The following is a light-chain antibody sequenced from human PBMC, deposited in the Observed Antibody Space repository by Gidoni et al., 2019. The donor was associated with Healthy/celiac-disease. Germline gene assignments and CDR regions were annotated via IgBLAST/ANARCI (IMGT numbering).Light chain of an antibody. J-gene: IGKJ1*01. Sequence: DIQMTQSPSSLSASVGDRVTITCQASQDISNYLNWYQQKPGKAPKLLIYDASNLETGVPSRFSGSGSGTAFTFTISSLQPEDIATYYCQQYDNLPPRTFGQGTKVEIK. V-gene: IGKV1-33*01. CDR2: DAS. CDR1: QDISNY. CDR3: QQYDNLPPRT.